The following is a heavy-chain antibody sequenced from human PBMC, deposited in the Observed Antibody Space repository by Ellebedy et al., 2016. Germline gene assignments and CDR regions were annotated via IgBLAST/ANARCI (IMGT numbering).Heavy chain of an antibody. J-gene: IGHJ2*01. V-gene: IGHV3-23*01. CDR3: AKHETDGDYYFDL. CDR1: GFTCKTYE. D-gene: IGHD2-21*01. CDR2: LSGSGPKT. Sequence: GGSLRLXXAASGFTCKTYEMSWVRQAPGEGLEWVSTLSGSGPKTYYADSVQGRFTISRDNSKSTLYLQMNSLRAEDTAVYYCAKHETDGDYYFDLWGRGTLVTVSS.